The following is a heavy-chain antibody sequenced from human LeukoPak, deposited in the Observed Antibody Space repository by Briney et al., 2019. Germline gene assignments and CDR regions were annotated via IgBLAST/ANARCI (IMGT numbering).Heavy chain of an antibody. CDR3: TPITGTKGAFDI. V-gene: IGHV4-39*07. Sequence: PSETLSLTCTVSGDSISSSNYYWGWIRQPPGKGLEWIGTIYYSGSTYYNPSLKSRVTISVDTSRNQFSLKLSSVTAADTAVYYCTPITGTKGAFDIWGQGTMVTVSS. J-gene: IGHJ3*02. CDR1: GDSISSSNYY. D-gene: IGHD1-20*01. CDR2: IYYSGST.